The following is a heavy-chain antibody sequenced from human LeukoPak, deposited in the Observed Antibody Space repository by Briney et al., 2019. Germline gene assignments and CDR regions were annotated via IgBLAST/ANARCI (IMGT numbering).Heavy chain of an antibody. D-gene: IGHD5-18*01. CDR3: ARMSGYSYGAGFDY. V-gene: IGHV1-69*13. Sequence: ASVKVSCKASGGTFSSYAISWVRQAPGQGLEWMGGIIPIFGTANYAQKFQGRVTITADESTSTAHMELSSLRSEDTAVYYCARMSGYSYGAGFDYWGQGTLVTVSS. J-gene: IGHJ4*02. CDR1: GGTFSSYA. CDR2: IIPIFGTA.